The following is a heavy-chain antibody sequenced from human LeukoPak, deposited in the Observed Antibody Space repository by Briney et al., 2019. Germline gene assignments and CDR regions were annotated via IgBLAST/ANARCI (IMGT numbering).Heavy chain of an antibody. Sequence: SETLSLTCTVSGFSISSSSYYWGWIRQPPGKGLEWIGSIYYSGSTYYNPSLKSRVTISVDTSKKQFSLKLSSVTAADTAVYYCARLSSSWYQDWYFDLWGRGTLVTVSS. CDR1: GFSISSSSYY. CDR3: ARLSSSWYQDWYFDL. D-gene: IGHD6-13*01. V-gene: IGHV4-39*07. J-gene: IGHJ2*01. CDR2: IYYSGST.